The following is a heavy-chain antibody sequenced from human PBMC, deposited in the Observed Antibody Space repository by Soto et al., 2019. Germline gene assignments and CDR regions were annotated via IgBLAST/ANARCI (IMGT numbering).Heavy chain of an antibody. CDR1: GFSLNTGGVG. J-gene: IGHJ5*02. D-gene: IGHD3-9*01. Sequence: QITLKESGPTLVKPTQTLTLTCTFSGFSLNTGGVGVGWIRQPPGKALEWLALIFWDDDKRYSPSLKSRLTSTKATPKNQVALTVTNMAHVDTATYFCAYTAYYYYYLTVLYLGNWFDPWGQGTLVTVSS. CDR3: AYTAYYYYYLTVLYLGNWFDP. V-gene: IGHV2-5*02. CDR2: IFWDDDK.